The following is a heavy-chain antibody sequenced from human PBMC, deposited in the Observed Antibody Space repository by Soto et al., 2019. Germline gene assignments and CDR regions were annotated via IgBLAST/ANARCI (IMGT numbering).Heavy chain of an antibody. V-gene: IGHV3-30-3*01. Sequence: QVQLVESGGDMVQPGRSLRLSCVASGFTFRDYSMHWVRQAPGKGLEWLAVISYDGSTKYYADSVKGRFTVSRDNSKNTLCLQMDTLRAEYTAVYFCARDYDIWGRLPDYWAQGTLVTVSS. CDR1: GFTFRDYS. CDR2: ISYDGSTK. D-gene: IGHD3-9*01. CDR3: ARDYDIWGRLPDY. J-gene: IGHJ4*02.